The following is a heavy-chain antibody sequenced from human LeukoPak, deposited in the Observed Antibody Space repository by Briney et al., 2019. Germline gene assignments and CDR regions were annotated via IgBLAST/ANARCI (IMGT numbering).Heavy chain of an antibody. J-gene: IGHJ4*02. CDR1: SGSISSTNYC. CDR2: FCSSGDT. D-gene: IGHD3-22*01. V-gene: IGHV4-39*07. CDR3: ARGYYYDSTGWDY. Sequence: PSETLSLTCTVSSGSISSTNYCWGWIRQPPGKGLEWIGTFCSSGDTFYIPSLKSRVTISVDTSKNHFSLKLSSVTAADTAVYYCARGYYYDSTGWDYWGQGTLVTVSS.